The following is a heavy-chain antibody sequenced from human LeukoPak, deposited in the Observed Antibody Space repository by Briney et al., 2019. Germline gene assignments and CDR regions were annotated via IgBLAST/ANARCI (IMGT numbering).Heavy chain of an antibody. Sequence: PSETLSLTCTVSGGSMTNYYWGWMRRPPGKGLEWIGSIYYNGNTNYNPSVKSRVTISIDTSKKQFYLRLSSVTAADTALYFCARDNQYNSGWSFDPWGQGILVTVSS. CDR2: IYYNGNT. J-gene: IGHJ5*02. CDR3: ARDNQYNSGWSFDP. V-gene: IGHV4-59*01. CDR1: GGSMTNYY. D-gene: IGHD6-19*01.